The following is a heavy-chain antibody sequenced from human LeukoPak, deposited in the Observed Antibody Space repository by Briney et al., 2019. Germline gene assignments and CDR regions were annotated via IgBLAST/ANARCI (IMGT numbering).Heavy chain of an antibody. V-gene: IGHV4-39*02. D-gene: IGHD3-10*01. J-gene: IGHJ4*02. CDR2: IYYSGST. CDR3: ARDGYYGSGSFYFDY. Sequence: PSETLSLTCTVSGGSISSSSYYWGWIRQPPGKGLEWIGSIYYSGSTYYNPSLESRVTISVDTSKNQFSLKLSSVTAADTAVYYCARDGYYGSGSFYFDYWGQGTLVTVSS. CDR1: GGSISSSSYY.